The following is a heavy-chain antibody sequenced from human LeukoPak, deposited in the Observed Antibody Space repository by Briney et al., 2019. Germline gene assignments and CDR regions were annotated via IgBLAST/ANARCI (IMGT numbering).Heavy chain of an antibody. J-gene: IGHJ4*02. CDR3: ARDWRDGYEASLDY. V-gene: IGHV3-7*04. D-gene: IGHD5-24*01. CDR2: IEPDGSEK. CDR1: GFTFSSHW. Sequence: AGSLRFSSAASGFTFSSHWMSWVRQAPGKGLEWVASIEPDGSEKYYVDSVKGRFTISRENAKNSVYLQINSLRAEDTAVYLCARDWRDGYEASLDYWGEGTLVTVSS.